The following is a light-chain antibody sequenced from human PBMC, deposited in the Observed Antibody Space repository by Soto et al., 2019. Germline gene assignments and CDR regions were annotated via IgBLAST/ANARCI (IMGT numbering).Light chain of an antibody. CDR2: KAS. Sequence: DIQMTQSPSTLSASIGDRVTITCRASQSIGTWLAWYQQKPGKAPRLLIYKASNLESGVPSRFSGSGSGTEFTLTISSLQPDDFATYYCQQYNTYSQPFGQGTKLEIK. CDR3: QQYNTYSQP. CDR1: QSIGTW. J-gene: IGKJ2*01. V-gene: IGKV1-5*03.